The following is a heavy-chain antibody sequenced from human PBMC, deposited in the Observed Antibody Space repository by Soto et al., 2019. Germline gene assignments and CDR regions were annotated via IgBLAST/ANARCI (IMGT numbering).Heavy chain of an antibody. V-gene: IGHV3-23*01. CDR1: GFTFSSYA. CDR3: AKDHRFRGRYCSSTSCYGMDV. J-gene: IGHJ6*02. CDR2: ISGSGGST. Sequence: GGSLRLSCAASGFTFSSYAMSWVRQAPGKGLEWVSAISGSGGSTYYADSVKGRFTISRDNSKNTLYLQMNSLRAEDTAVYYCAKDHRFRGRYCSSTSCYGMDVWGQGTTVTVSS. D-gene: IGHD2-2*01.